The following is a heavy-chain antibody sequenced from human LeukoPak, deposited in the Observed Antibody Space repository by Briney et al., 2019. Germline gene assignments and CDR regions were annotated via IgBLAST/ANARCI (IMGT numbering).Heavy chain of an antibody. Sequence: GGSLRLSCAASGFPFSASSMNWVGQAPGKGLEWISYIGVSSGNTKYADSVKGRFTISGDNAKNSLYLQMNSLRVEDTAVYYCARDHNYAFDNWGQGTLVTVSS. D-gene: IGHD1-1*01. CDR2: IGVSSGNT. CDR1: GFPFSASS. CDR3: ARDHNYAFDN. J-gene: IGHJ4*02. V-gene: IGHV3-11*06.